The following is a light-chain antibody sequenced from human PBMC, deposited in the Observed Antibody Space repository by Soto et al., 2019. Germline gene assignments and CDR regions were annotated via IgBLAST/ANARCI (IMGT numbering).Light chain of an antibody. V-gene: IGLV4-69*01. Sequence: QSVLTQSPSASASLGASVKLTCTLSSGHSSYAIAWHQQQPEKGPRFLMKLNSDGSHSKGDGIPDRFSGSSSGAERFLTISSLQSEDDADYYCQTWGTGIWVFGGGTQLTVL. CDR2: LNSDGSH. CDR1: SGHSSYA. J-gene: IGLJ3*02. CDR3: QTWGTGIWV.